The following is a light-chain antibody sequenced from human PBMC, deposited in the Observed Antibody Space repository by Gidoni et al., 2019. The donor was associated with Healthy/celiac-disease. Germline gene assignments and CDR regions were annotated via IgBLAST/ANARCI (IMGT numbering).Light chain of an antibody. J-gene: IGKJ1*01. Sequence: EIVLTQPPGTLSLSPGERATLPCRASQSVSSSYLAWYQQKPGQAPRLLIYGASSRATGLPDRFSGSGSGTDFTLTISRLEPEDFAVYYCQQYGSSAGTFGQGTKVEIK. V-gene: IGKV3-20*01. CDR2: GAS. CDR3: QQYGSSAGT. CDR1: QSVSSSY.